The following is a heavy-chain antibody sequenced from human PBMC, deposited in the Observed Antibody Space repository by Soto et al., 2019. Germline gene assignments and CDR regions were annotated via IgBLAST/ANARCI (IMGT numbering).Heavy chain of an antibody. D-gene: IGHD6-13*01. CDR3: AREPSTAAAGKVGPDY. Sequence: PGGSLRLSCAASGFPFSYYSMNWVRQAPGKGLEWISYTSSSSNIIYYAASVEGRVTISRDNAEDSLYLQMNSLRHDDTAVYYCAREPSTAAAGKVGPDYWGQGTLVTVSS. J-gene: IGHJ4*02. CDR2: TSSSSNII. CDR1: GFPFSYYS. V-gene: IGHV3-48*02.